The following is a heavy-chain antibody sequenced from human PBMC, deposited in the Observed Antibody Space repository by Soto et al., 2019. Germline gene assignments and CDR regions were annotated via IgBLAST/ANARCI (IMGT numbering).Heavy chain of an antibody. Sequence: GWSLRLSCAASGFTFSSYSMNWVRQAPGKGLEWVSSISSSSSYIYYADSVKGRFTISRDNAKNSLYLQMNSLRAEDTAVYYCARDRVDTAMVGYYYYYGMDVWGQGTTVTVSS. J-gene: IGHJ6*02. CDR1: GFTFSSYS. CDR3: ARDRVDTAMVGYYYYYGMDV. V-gene: IGHV3-21*01. D-gene: IGHD5-18*01. CDR2: ISSSSSYI.